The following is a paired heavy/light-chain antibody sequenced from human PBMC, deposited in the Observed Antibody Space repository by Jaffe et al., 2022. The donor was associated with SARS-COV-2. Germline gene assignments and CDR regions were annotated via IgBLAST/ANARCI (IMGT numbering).Light chain of an antibody. CDR2: KAS. Sequence: DIQMTQSPSTLSASVGDRVTITCRASQSISSWLAWYQQKPGKAPNLLIYKASGLESGVPSRFSGSGSGTEFTLTISSLQPDDFATYYCQQYSNNSPWTFGQGTKVEVK. CDR3: QQYSNNSPWT. CDR1: QSISSW. V-gene: IGKV1-5*03. J-gene: IGKJ1*01.
Heavy chain of an antibody. CDR1: GFTFSNAW. D-gene: IGHD5-12*01. CDR3: GGGGYGQPFDF. Sequence: EVQLVESGGGLVKPGGSLRLSCAASGFTFSNAWMSWVRQAPGEGLEWVGRIKSKTDGGTTDYAAPVEGRFTISRDDSKNMLYLQMNSLKPEDTAVYYCGGGGYGQPFDFWGQGTLVTVSS. V-gene: IGHV3-15*01. J-gene: IGHJ4*02. CDR2: IKSKTDGGTT.